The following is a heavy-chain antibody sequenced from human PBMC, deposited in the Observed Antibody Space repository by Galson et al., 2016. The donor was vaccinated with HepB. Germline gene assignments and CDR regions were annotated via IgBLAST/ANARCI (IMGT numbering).Heavy chain of an antibody. V-gene: IGHV3-7*01. Sequence: SLRLSCAASGFTFNFYLMSWVGQAPGKGLEWVANINQDGSEKSYMDSVKGRFTISRDNAKDSLYLQMNSLRAEDTAVYYCAKSFGDYVGDTFDMWGQGTMVTVSS. CDR1: GFTFNFYL. D-gene: IGHD4-17*01. CDR2: INQDGSEK. J-gene: IGHJ3*02. CDR3: AKSFGDYVGDTFDM.